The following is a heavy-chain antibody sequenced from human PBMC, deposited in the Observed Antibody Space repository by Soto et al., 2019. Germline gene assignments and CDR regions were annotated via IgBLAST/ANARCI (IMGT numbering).Heavy chain of an antibody. CDR2: IIPIFGTA. V-gene: IGHV1-69*06. D-gene: IGHD3-22*01. CDR3: ASEYTRPDYYDSSGHSGFDY. Sequence: SVKVSCKASGGTFSSYAISWVRQAPGQGLEWMGGIIPIFGTANYAQKFQGRVTITADKSTSTAYMELSSLRSEDTAVYYCASEYTRPDYYDSSGHSGFDYWGQGTLVAVSS. CDR1: GGTFSSYA. J-gene: IGHJ4*02.